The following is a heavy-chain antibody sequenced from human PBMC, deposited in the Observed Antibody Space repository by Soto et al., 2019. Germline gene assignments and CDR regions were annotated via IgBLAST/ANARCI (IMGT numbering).Heavy chain of an antibody. J-gene: IGHJ4*02. V-gene: IGHV3-23*01. D-gene: IGHD6-13*01. CDR2: VSVSGGST. Sequence: EVQLLESGGGLVQPGGSLRLSCAASGLTFSNYAMSWVRQTPGKGLEGVSTVSVSGGSTYHADSVNGRFTISRDNTKNTLYLQMNSLRVEDTTVYYCAKTIAAADTTFDYWGQGTLVTFSS. CDR3: AKTIAAADTTFDY. CDR1: GLTFSNYA.